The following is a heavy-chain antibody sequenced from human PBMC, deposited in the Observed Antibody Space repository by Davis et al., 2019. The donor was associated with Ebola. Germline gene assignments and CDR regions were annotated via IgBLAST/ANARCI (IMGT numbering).Heavy chain of an antibody. CDR2: IWYDGSNK. Sequence: GGSLRPSCAASGFTFSSYGMHWVRQAPGKGLEWVAVIWYDGSNKYYADSVKGRFTISRDNAKNSLYLQMNSLRAEDTAVYYCAREVSYDFWSGTTSDYWGQGTLVTVSS. CDR3: AREVSYDFWSGTTSDY. D-gene: IGHD3-3*01. CDR1: GFTFSSYG. V-gene: IGHV3-33*01. J-gene: IGHJ4*02.